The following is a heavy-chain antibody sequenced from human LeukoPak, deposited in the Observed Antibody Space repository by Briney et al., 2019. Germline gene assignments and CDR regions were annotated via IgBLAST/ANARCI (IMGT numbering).Heavy chain of an antibody. CDR2: IYWDDDK. J-gene: IGHJ4*02. CDR3: VHSGILTHYFYFDY. CDR1: GFSLSTSGVG. Sequence: SGPTLVKPTQTLTLTCTFSGFSLSTSGVGVGWIRQPPGKALEWLTLIYWDDDKRYSPSLKSRLTITKDTSKNQVVLTMSNMDPLDTGTYYCVHSGILTHYFYFDYWGQGTLVTVPS. V-gene: IGHV2-5*02. D-gene: IGHD3-9*01.